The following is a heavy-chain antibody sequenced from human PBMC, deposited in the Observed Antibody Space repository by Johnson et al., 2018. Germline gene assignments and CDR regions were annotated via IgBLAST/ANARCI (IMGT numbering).Heavy chain of an antibody. CDR2: IYSGDST. V-gene: IGHV3-66*01. J-gene: IGHJ1*01. CDR1: GFTVSSNY. Sequence: VQLVQSGGGLVQPGGSLRLSCAASGFTVSSNYMSWVRQAPGKGLEWVSVIYSGDSTYYADSVKGRFTSSRDNSKNTLYLQMNSLRADDTAVYYCAKGDYYDNNGYYYGGYFHHWGQGTLVTVSS. CDR3: AKGDYYDNNGYYYGGYFHH. D-gene: IGHD3-22*01.